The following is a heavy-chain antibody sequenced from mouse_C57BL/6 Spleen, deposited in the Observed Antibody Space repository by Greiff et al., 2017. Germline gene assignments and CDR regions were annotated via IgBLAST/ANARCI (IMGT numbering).Heavy chain of an antibody. Sequence: QVHVKQSGPGLVQPSQSLSLTCTVSGFSLTSYGVHWVRQSPGKGLEWLGVIWSGGSTDSNAAFISRLSISKDNSRSQVFFKMNSLQADDTAIDYCASRDYWGQGTSVTVS. CDR2: IWSGGST. CDR1: GFSLTSYG. CDR3: ASRDY. V-gene: IGHV2-2*01. J-gene: IGHJ4*01.